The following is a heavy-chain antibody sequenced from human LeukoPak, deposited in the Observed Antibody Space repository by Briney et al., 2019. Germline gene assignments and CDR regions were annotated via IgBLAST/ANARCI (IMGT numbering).Heavy chain of an antibody. J-gene: IGHJ4*02. CDR3: ARVGDYYYDSSGYPDY. V-gene: IGHV1-46*01. D-gene: IGHD3-22*01. Sequence: ASVKVSCKASGYTFSNNWMHWVRQAPGQGLEWVGLINPTGTTTLYAQKFQGRVTMTRNTSISTAYMELSSLRSEDTAVYYCARVGDYYYDSSGYPDYWGQGTLVTVSS. CDR2: INPTGTTT. CDR1: GYTFSNNW.